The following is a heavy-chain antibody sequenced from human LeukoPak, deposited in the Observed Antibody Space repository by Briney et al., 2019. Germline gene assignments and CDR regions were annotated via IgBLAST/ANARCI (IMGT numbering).Heavy chain of an antibody. Sequence: GGSLRPSCAASGFTFSSYGMHWVRQAPGKGLEWVAVIPFDGSNKYCSDSVKGRFTISRDNSKNTLYLQMNSLRAEDTAVYYCAKDPIPGRIAAAGTGWFDYWGQGTLVTVSS. V-gene: IGHV3-30*18. CDR1: GFTFSSYG. J-gene: IGHJ5*01. CDR2: IPFDGSNK. D-gene: IGHD6-13*01. CDR3: AKDPIPGRIAAAGTGWFDY.